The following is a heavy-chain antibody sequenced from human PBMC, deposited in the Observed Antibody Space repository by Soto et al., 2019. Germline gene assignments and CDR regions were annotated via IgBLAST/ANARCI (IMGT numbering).Heavy chain of an antibody. J-gene: IGHJ4*02. D-gene: IGHD3-22*01. CDR1: GFIFSEYS. Sequence: GGSLRLSCKASGFIFSEYSMSWARQAPGKGLEWVSSISGSSSHMYYADSLKGRFTISRDNAKNSLYLQMSGLRAEDAAVYFCAKYTHYSDRSAYHPPYYYDFWGQGILVTVSS. CDR2: ISGSSSHM. CDR3: AKYTHYSDRSAYHPPYYYDF. V-gene: IGHV3-21*01.